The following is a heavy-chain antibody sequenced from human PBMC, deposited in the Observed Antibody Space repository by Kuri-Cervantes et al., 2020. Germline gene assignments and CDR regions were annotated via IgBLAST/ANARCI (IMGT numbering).Heavy chain of an antibody. J-gene: IGHJ6*02. CDR3: ASDDYGMDV. V-gene: IGHV3-30*03. CDR1: GFTFSSYG. Sequence: GESLKISCAASGFTFSSYGMHWVRQAPGKGLEWVAVISYDGSNKYYADSVKGRFTISRDNSKNTLYPQMSSLRAEDTAVYYCASDDYGMDVWGQGATVTVSS. CDR2: ISYDGSNK.